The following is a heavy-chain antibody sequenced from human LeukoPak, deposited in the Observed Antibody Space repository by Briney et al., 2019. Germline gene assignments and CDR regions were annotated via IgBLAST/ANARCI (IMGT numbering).Heavy chain of an antibody. V-gene: IGHV4-34*01. J-gene: IGHJ4*02. Sequence: SETLSLTCTVSGGSISSYYWSWIRQPPGKGLEWIGEINHSGSTNYNPSLKSRVTISVDTSKNQFSLKLSSVTAADTAVYYCAREYSSGWSKGEFDYWGQGTLVTVSS. CDR2: INHSGST. D-gene: IGHD6-19*01. CDR1: GGSISSYY. CDR3: AREYSSGWSKGEFDY.